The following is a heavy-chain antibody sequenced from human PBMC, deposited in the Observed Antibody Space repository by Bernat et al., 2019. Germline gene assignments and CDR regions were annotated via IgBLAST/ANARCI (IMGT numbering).Heavy chain of an antibody. CDR3: ARRGGLRWSTFDY. CDR1: GGSISSYY. CDR2: IYYSGST. J-gene: IGHJ4*02. V-gene: IGHV4-59*12. D-gene: IGHD4-23*01. Sequence: QVQLQESGPGLVKPSETLSLTCTVSGGSISSYYWSWIRQPPGKGLEWIGYIYYSGSTNYNPSLKSRVTISVDTSKNQFSLKLSSVTAADTAVYYCARRGGLRWSTFDYWGQGTLVTVSS.